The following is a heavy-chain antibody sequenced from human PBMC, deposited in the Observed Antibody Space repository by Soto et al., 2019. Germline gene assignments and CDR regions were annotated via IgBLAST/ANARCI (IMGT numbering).Heavy chain of an antibody. CDR3: ARVPGP. Sequence: QLQLQESGSGPVKPSQTLSLTCAVSGGSISSGCYSWSWVRQPPGKGLEWIGYIHHSGSTYYNPSLKGRVTISVDRSTNQLSLKLSSVTAADTAVYYCARVPGPWGQGTLVTVSS. CDR2: IHHSGST. V-gene: IGHV4-30-2*01. CDR1: GGSISSGCYS. J-gene: IGHJ5*02.